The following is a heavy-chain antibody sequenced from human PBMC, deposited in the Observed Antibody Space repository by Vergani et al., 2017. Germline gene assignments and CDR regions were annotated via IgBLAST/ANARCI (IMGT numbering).Heavy chain of an antibody. Sequence: VQLVESGGGVVQPGRSLRLSCAASGFTFSSYWMSWVRQAPGKGLVWVSRINSDGSSTSYADSVKGRFTISRDNAKNTLYLQMNSLRAEDTAVYYCARPRIVGATPFIYWGQGTLVTVSS. CDR1: GFTFSSYW. CDR2: INSDGSST. CDR3: ARPRIVGATPFIY. D-gene: IGHD1-26*01. V-gene: IGHV3-74*02. J-gene: IGHJ4*02.